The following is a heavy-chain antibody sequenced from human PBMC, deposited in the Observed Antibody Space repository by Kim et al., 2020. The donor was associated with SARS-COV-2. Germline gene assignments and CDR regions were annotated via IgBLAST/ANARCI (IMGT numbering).Heavy chain of an antibody. CDR3: ARDLRLYYYDSSGYD. J-gene: IGHJ4*02. Sequence: DTVKGRFTISRENSKNTLYLQMNRLRAEDTAVYYCARDLRLYYYDSSGYDWGQGTLVTVSS. V-gene: IGHV3-53*01. D-gene: IGHD3-22*01.